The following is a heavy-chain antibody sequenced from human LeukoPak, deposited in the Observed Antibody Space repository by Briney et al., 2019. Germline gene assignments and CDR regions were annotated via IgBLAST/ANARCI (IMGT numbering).Heavy chain of an antibody. CDR1: GFTLTQYY. D-gene: IGHD1-26*01. Sequence: GASVKVSFKASGFTLTQYYLHWVRQPPAPGLEFVGMISPSGDSPNYAQKFQGRVTMTTDMSTTTVYMELSNLRSEDTAVYFCARLVTGSNPADFWGQGTLVTVSS. V-gene: IGHV1-46*01. J-gene: IGHJ4*02. CDR2: ISPSGDSP. CDR3: ARLVTGSNPADF.